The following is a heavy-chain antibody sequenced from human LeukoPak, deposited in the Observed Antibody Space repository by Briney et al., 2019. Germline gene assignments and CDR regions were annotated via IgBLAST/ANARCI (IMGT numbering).Heavy chain of an antibody. D-gene: IGHD3-9*01. CDR2: ISAYNGNT. CDR1: GYTFTSYG. Sequence: ASVKVSCKASGYTFTSYGISWVRQAPGQGLEWMGWISAYNGNTNYAQKLQGRVTMTTDTSTSTAYMELSSLRSEDTAVYYCATVNLYYDILTGYYTDYWGQGTLVTVSS. CDR3: ATVNLYYDILTGYYTDY. V-gene: IGHV1-18*01. J-gene: IGHJ4*02.